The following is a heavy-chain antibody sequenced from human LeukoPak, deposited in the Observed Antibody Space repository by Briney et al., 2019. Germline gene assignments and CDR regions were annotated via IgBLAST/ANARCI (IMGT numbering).Heavy chain of an antibody. J-gene: IGHJ4*02. V-gene: IGHV3-20*04. Sequence: GGSLRLSCAASGFTFDVYGMTWVRQVPGKGLEWVSGITWNGGSTGYADSMKGRFTISRDNAKNSLYLQMNSLRGEDPASYYCARARNYGGNAVFFDYWGQGTLVTVSS. CDR2: ITWNGGST. D-gene: IGHD4-23*01. CDR3: ARARNYGGNAVFFDY. CDR1: GFTFDVYG.